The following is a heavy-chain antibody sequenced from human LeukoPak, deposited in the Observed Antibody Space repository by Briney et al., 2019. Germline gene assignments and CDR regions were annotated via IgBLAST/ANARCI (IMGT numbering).Heavy chain of an antibody. D-gene: IGHD5-24*01. J-gene: IGHJ4*02. V-gene: IGHV3-7*01. Sequence: GGSLRLSCAASGFTFSSYSMNWVRQAPGKGLEWVANIKQDGSEKYYVDSVKGRFTISRDNAKNSLYLQMNSLRAEDTAVYYCARDWERWLQSITLDYWGQGTLVTVSS. CDR2: IKQDGSEK. CDR3: ARDWERWLQSITLDY. CDR1: GFTFSSYS.